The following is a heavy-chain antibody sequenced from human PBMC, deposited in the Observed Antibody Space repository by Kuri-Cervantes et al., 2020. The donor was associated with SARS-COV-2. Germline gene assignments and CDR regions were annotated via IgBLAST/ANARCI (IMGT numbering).Heavy chain of an antibody. CDR2: ISNSSYI. Sequence: GESLKISCAASGFTFSSYGMNWVRQAPGKGLEYVSSISNSSYISYADSVKGRFTITRDNAKNSLHLQMNSLRAEDTAVYYCANGGSGYYLHDAFDNWGQGTMVTVSS. D-gene: IGHD3-22*01. CDR3: ANGGSGYYLHDAFDN. J-gene: IGHJ3*02. CDR1: GFTFSSYG. V-gene: IGHV3-21*01.